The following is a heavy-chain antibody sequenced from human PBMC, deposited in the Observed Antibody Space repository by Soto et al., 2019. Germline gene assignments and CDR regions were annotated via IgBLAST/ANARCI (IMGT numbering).Heavy chain of an antibody. Sequence: GWNLELSCVVSGVTLASYSMSWFRQAPGKGLEWVANINQDGSERTHVDSVKGRFTVSRDNAKNSLYLEMNRLRAEDTAVYYCARGVIVLVVDAWVMDVWGQGTTVTVS. CDR3: ARGVIVLVVDAWVMDV. V-gene: IGHV3-7*01. D-gene: IGHD2-15*01. J-gene: IGHJ6*02. CDR1: GVTLASYS. CDR2: INQDGSER.